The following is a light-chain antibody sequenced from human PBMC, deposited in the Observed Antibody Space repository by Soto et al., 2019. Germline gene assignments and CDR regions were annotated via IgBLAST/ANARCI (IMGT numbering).Light chain of an antibody. J-gene: IGLJ1*01. Sequence: QSVLTQPASVSGSPGQSITISCTGTSSDIGRYNFVSWYQQHPGKAPKLLVYEVTNRPSGVSNHFSGSKSGNTASLTIFGLQTEDEADYYCSSYTSVTTFVVFGTGTKLTVL. V-gene: IGLV2-14*01. CDR3: SSYTSVTTFVV. CDR2: EVT. CDR1: SSDIGRYNF.